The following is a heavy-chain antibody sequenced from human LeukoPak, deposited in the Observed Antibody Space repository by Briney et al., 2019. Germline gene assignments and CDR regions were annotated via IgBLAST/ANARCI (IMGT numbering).Heavy chain of an antibody. Sequence: RTSETLCLTCAVYGRSFSAYYWSWIRQPPGKGLQWIGEINHSGSTNYNPSLKSRVTISVDTSKNQFSLKLSSVTAADTAAYYCASPSINWNFDYWGQGTLVSVSS. D-gene: IGHD1-20*01. CDR1: GRSFSAYY. V-gene: IGHV4-34*01. CDR3: ASPSINWNFDY. J-gene: IGHJ4*02. CDR2: INHSGST.